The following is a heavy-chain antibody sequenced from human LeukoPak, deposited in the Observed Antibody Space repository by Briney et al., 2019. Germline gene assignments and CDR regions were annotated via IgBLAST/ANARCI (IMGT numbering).Heavy chain of an antibody. V-gene: IGHV3-53*01. CDR1: GFTVSSNY. Sequence: GGSLRLSCAASGFTVSSNYMSWVRQAPGKGLEWVPVIYSGGSTYYADSVKGRFTISRDNSKNTLYLQMNSLRAEDTAVYYCARSARLGDWDAFDIWGLGTMVTVSS. J-gene: IGHJ3*02. CDR3: ARSARLGDWDAFDI. D-gene: IGHD1-26*01. CDR2: IYSGGST.